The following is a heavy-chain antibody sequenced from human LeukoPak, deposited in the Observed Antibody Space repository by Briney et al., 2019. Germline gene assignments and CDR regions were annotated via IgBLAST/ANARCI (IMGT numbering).Heavy chain of an antibody. CDR2: IYHSGST. V-gene: IGHV4-38-2*01. D-gene: IGHD1-14*01. CDR3: ARPVGGTGAFDI. Sequence: SETLSLTCAVSGYSISSGYYWGWIRQLPGKGLEWIGSIYHSGSTYYNPSLKSRVTISVDTSKNQFSLKLSSVTAADTAVYYCARPVGGTGAFDIWGKGTMVTVSS. CDR1: GYSISSGYY. J-gene: IGHJ3*02.